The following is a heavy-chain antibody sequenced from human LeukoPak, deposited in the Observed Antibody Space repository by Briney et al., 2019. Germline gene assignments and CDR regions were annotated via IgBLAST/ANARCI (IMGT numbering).Heavy chain of an antibody. CDR1: GGSISSGDYY. J-gene: IGHJ5*02. D-gene: IGHD3-22*01. CDR3: ARQYYYDSSGEDWFDP. V-gene: IGHV4-30-4*01. Sequence: SQTLSLTCTVSGGSISSGDYYWSWIRQPPGKGLEWIGYIYYSGSTYYNPSLKSRVTISVDTSKNQFSLKLSSVTAADTVVYYCARQYYYDSSGEDWFDPWGQGTLVTVSS. CDR2: IYYSGST.